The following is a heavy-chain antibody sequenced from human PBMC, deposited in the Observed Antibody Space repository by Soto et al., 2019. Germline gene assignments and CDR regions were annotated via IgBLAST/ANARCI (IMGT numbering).Heavy chain of an antibody. J-gene: IGHJ5*02. Sequence: DVQLVESGGGLVKPGGSLRLSCAASGFSFSSHAMNWVRQAPGRGLEWVSSISSTSSYIHHAASVKGRVTISRDKAKSSLYLQLDGLRVDDTGVYYCVRDGRLQLQGEFFDHWGQGILVTVSS. CDR2: ISSTSSYI. CDR1: GFSFSSHA. V-gene: IGHV3-21*06. D-gene: IGHD2-21*02. CDR3: VRDGRLQLQGEFFDH.